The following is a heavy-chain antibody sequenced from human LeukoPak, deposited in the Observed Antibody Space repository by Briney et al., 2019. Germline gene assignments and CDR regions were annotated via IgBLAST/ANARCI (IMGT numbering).Heavy chain of an antibody. D-gene: IGHD5-12*01. Sequence: ASVKVSCKASGYTFTGNYMHGVRQAPGQGVEWMGWINPNSGGTNYAQKIQGRVTMTRDTSISTAYMELSRLIFDDTAVYYCARGDSGYDHFYHMDVWGKGTTVTISS. CDR3: ARGDSGYDHFYHMDV. CDR1: GYTFTGNY. V-gene: IGHV1-2*02. J-gene: IGHJ6*03. CDR2: INPNSGGT.